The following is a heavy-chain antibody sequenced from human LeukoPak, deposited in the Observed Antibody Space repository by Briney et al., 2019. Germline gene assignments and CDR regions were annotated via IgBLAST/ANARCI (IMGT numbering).Heavy chain of an antibody. CDR1: GFTFSSYA. Sequence: GGSLRLSCAASGFTFSSYAMSWVRQAPGKRLEWVSTISDSGSTYYAGSVKGRFTISRDNSKNTLYVQMNSLRAEDTAVYYCAKDRGLKEQWNNFDYWGQGTLVTVSS. V-gene: IGHV3-23*01. J-gene: IGHJ4*02. CDR2: ISDSGST. CDR3: AKDRGLKEQWNNFDY. D-gene: IGHD6-19*01.